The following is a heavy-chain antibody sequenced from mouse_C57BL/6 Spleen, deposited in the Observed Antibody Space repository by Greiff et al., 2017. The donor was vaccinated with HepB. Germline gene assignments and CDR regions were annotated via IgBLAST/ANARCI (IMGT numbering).Heavy chain of an antibody. CDR1: GYTFTSYY. CDR3: EGDGYGSSYWYLNV. D-gene: IGHD1-1*01. V-gene: IGHV1-52*01. Sequence: QVQLQQPGAELVRPGSSVKLSCKASGYTFTSYYMNWVKQSPIQSLEWIGNINPYDSDTHYNQKFKDKATLTVDKSSSTAYMQLSSLTSEDSAVYYGEGDGYGSSYWYLNVGGKGTPFTVSS. CDR2: INPYDSDT. J-gene: IGHJ1*03.